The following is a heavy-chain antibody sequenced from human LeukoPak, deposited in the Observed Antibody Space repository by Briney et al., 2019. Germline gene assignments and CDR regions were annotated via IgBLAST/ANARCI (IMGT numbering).Heavy chain of an antibody. D-gene: IGHD5-24*01. J-gene: IGHJ3*02. CDR1: GGSISSGGYY. CDR3: ARREMATISAFDI. V-gene: IGHV4-30-4*01. Sequence: SETLSLTCSVSGGSISSGGYYWTWIRQHPGKGLEWIGYIYYNGNTHYSPSLKSRVTISVDTSKNQFSLKLSSVTAADTAVYYCARREMATISAFDIWGQGTMVTVPS. CDR2: IYYNGNT.